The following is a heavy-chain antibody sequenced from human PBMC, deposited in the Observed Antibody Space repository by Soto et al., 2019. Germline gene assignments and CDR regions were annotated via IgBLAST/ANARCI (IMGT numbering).Heavy chain of an antibody. CDR3: ASDISWGSNWYYYMDV. CDR1: GFILSDCA. J-gene: IGHJ6*03. Sequence: EVQLVESGGGLVQPGGSLRLSCATSGFILSDCAMNWVRQAPGKGLEWVSYISSSSSGIDYADSVKGRFTVSRDNARNSLYLQMNSLRAEDTAVYYCASDISWGSNWYYYMDVWGKGTTVTVSS. CDR2: ISSSSSGI. D-gene: IGHD7-27*01. V-gene: IGHV3-48*01.